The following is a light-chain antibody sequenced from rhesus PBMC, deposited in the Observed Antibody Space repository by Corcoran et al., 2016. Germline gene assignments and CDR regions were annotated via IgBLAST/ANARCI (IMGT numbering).Light chain of an antibody. J-gene: IGKJ1*01. CDR1: QSLLDSEDGNTY. Sequence: DIVMTQTPLSLPVTPGEPASIFCRSSQSLLDSEDGNTYLDWYLQKPGQSPQPLIYVVSNPASGVPDRFSGSGSDTDFTLKISRVEAEDVGVYYCMQYTRTPWTFGQGTKVEIK. V-gene: IGKV2-86*01. CDR2: VVS. CDR3: MQYTRTPWT.